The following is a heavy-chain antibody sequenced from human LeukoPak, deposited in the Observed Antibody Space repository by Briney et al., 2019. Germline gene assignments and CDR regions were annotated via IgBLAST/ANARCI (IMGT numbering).Heavy chain of an antibody. D-gene: IGHD5-18*01. CDR3: ARKRYSFGLGGYYYMDV. J-gene: IGHJ6*03. Sequence: SETLSLTRTVSGGSISSHYWSWIRQPPGKGLEWIGYIYYSGTTNYNPSPTNYNPSLKSRVTISIDTFKNQFSLKLSSVTAADTAVYYCARKRYSFGLGGYYYMDVWGKGTTVTVSS. CDR1: GGSISSHY. V-gene: IGHV4-59*11. CDR2: IYYSGTTNYNPSPT.